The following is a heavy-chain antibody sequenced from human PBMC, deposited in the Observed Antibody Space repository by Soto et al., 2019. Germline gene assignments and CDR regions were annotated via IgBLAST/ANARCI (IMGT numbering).Heavy chain of an antibody. D-gene: IGHD2-21*01. J-gene: IGHJ4*02. CDR1: GGSISSYY. V-gene: IGHV4-59*01. Sequence: QVQLQESGPGLVKPSETLSLTCTVSGGSISSYYWSWIRQPPGKGLEWIGYIYYSGSTNYNPSLKGGVTVSVDTSKNQFSLKLSSVTAADTAVYYCARVIDGEYYFDYWGQGTLVTVSS. CDR3: ARVIDGEYYFDY. CDR2: IYYSGST.